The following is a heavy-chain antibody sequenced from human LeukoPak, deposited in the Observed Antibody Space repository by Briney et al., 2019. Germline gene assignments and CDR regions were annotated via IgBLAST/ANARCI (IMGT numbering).Heavy chain of an antibody. V-gene: IGHV1-46*01. CDR2: INPSGGST. J-gene: IGHJ4*02. CDR3: ARDLSRWQWLVRLSEFDY. D-gene: IGHD6-19*01. CDR1: GYTFTSYY. Sequence: ASVKVSCKASGYTFTSYYMHWVRQAPGQGLEWMGIINPSGGSTSCAQKFQGRVTMTRDTSTSTVYMDLSSLRSEDTAVYYCARDLSRWQWLVRLSEFDYWGQGTLVTVSS.